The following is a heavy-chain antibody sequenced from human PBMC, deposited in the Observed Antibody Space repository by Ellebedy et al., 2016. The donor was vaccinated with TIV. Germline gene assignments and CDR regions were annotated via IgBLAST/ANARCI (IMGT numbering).Heavy chain of an antibody. D-gene: IGHD1-26*01. CDR2: IWHDGSDY. Sequence: GESLKISXAASGFSFSDYGMHWVRQAPGKGLEWVAVIWHDGSDYYYADSVKGRFTISRDNSKNTLYLQMNSLRVEDTAVYYCARGSGRGYPINWYFDLWGRGTLVTVSS. CDR3: ARGSGRGYPINWYFDL. J-gene: IGHJ2*01. CDR1: GFSFSDYG. V-gene: IGHV3-33*01.